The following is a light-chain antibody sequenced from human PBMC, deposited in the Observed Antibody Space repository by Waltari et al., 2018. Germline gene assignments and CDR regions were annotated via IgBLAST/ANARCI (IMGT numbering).Light chain of an antibody. Sequence: DIQMTQSPSALSAPVGGRVTIPCRSSQSISTWVAWYQQKPGKAPKLLIYKASTLESGVPSRFSGSGSGTEFTLTITSLQPDDSATYYCHQYNNFWTFGQGTKVEIK. CDR1: QSISTW. CDR2: KAS. J-gene: IGKJ1*01. V-gene: IGKV1-5*03. CDR3: HQYNNFWT.